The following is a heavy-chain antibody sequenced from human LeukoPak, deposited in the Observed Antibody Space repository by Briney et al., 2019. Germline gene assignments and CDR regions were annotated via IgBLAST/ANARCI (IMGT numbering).Heavy chain of an antibody. J-gene: IGHJ5*02. CDR2: ISGSGGST. Sequence: GGSLRLSCAASGFTFSSYAMSWVRQAPGKGLEWVSAISGSGGSTYYADSVKGRFTISRDNSKNTLYLQMNSLRAEDTAVYYCARDINEVSGHGIAVAGEEDWFDPWGQGTLVTVSS. D-gene: IGHD6-19*01. V-gene: IGHV3-23*01. CDR1: GFTFSSYA. CDR3: ARDINEVSGHGIAVAGEEDWFDP.